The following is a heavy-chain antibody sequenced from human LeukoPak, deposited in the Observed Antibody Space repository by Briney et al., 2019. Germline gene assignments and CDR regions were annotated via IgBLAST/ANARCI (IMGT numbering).Heavy chain of an antibody. D-gene: IGHD6-19*01. V-gene: IGHV4-34*01. J-gene: IGHJ3*02. CDR2: INHSGST. Sequence: SETLSLTCTVSGGSISSYYWSWIRQPPGKGLEWIGEINHSGSTNYNPSLKSRVTISADTSKNQFSLKLSSVTAADTAVYYCARGRRIAVAGRGYAFDIWGQGTMVTVSS. CDR3: ARGRRIAVAGRGYAFDI. CDR1: GGSISSYY.